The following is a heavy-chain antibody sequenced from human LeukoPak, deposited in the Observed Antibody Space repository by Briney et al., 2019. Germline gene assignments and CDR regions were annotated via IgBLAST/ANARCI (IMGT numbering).Heavy chain of an antibody. CDR1: GGSFSGYY. D-gene: IGHD2-21*02. Sequence: SETLSLTCAVYGGSFSGYYWSWIRQPPGKGLEWIGEINHSGSTNYNPSLKSRVTISVDTSKNQFSLKLSSVTAADTAAYYCARVIRFGGIVVTAIRYWFDPWGQGTLVTVSS. V-gene: IGHV4-34*01. CDR3: ARVIRFGGIVVTAIRYWFDP. CDR2: INHSGST. J-gene: IGHJ5*02.